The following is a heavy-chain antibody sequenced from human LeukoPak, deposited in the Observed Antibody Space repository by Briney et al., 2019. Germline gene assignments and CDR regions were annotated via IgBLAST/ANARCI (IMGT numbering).Heavy chain of an antibody. CDR3: ATLNYGDSDRYFDY. Sequence: PSETLSLTCTVSGGSISSYYWSWIRQPPGKGLEWIGYIYYSGSTNYNPSLKSRVTISVDTSKNQFSLKLTSVTAADTAVYYCATLNYGDSDRYFDYWGQGTLVTVSS. D-gene: IGHD4-17*01. V-gene: IGHV4-59*12. J-gene: IGHJ4*02. CDR2: IYYSGST. CDR1: GGSISSYY.